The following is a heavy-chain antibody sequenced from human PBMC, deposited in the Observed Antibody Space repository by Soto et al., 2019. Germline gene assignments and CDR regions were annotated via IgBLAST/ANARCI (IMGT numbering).Heavy chain of an antibody. CDR3: TTEPTYYDMLTGLAFDY. CDR2: IKSKTDGGTT. D-gene: IGHD3-9*01. Sequence: GGSLRLSCAASGFTFSNAWISWVRQAPWKGLEWVGRIKSKTDGGTTDYAAPVKGRFTISRDDSKNTLYLQMNSLKTEDTAVYYCTTEPTYYDMLTGLAFDYWGQGTLVTVSS. V-gene: IGHV3-15*01. CDR1: GFTFSNAW. J-gene: IGHJ4*02.